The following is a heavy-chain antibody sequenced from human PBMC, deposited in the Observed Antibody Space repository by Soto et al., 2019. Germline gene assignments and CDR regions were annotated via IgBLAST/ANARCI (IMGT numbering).Heavy chain of an antibody. V-gene: IGHV2-5*01. CDR2: IYWNDEK. D-gene: IGHD3-3*01. Sequence: QITLKESGPTVVRPTQSLTLTCDFSGFSLSSSAVGVGWIRQPPGKALEWLAFIYWNDEKRYTPSLKNRLTVTKDSSKNKVVITMTNMGPVDTATYYCAHTGFDFWSGHYNDAFDVWGQGTKVTVSP. CDR3: AHTGFDFWSGHYNDAFDV. J-gene: IGHJ3*01. CDR1: GFSLSSSAVG.